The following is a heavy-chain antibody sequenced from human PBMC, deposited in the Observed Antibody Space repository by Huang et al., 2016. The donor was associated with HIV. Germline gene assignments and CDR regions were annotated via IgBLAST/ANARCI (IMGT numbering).Heavy chain of an antibody. Sequence: QVQLQESGPGLVRPSQTLSLTCSVSGGSMSSGGHFWSWLRQAPGKGLEWIGYINHNGNTYSNPSLGSRVTVSVDASKNQFSLRLTSVTAADTALYFCARDGRSGYYTGWFDIWGQGTQVTVSP. CDR3: ARDGRSGYYTGWFDI. D-gene: IGHD6-25*01. V-gene: IGHV4-30-4*01. CDR1: GGSMSSGGHF. CDR2: INHNGNT. J-gene: IGHJ5*02.